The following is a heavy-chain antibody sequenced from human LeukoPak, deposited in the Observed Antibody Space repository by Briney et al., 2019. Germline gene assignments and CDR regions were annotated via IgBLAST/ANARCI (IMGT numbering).Heavy chain of an antibody. J-gene: IGHJ4*02. D-gene: IGHD3-10*01. V-gene: IGHV3-7*03. Sequence: RWTLRLSRAPSGFISSRHMMSWVRQATGKGLGWVAKIKQVGNQKYYMDCARGRFTISRENAKTSLYLQMNSLRAEDTAVYYCARDGEAPSIYFDLWGQGTPVTVSS. CDR1: GFISSRHM. CDR3: ARDGEAPSIYFDL. CDR2: IKQVGNQK.